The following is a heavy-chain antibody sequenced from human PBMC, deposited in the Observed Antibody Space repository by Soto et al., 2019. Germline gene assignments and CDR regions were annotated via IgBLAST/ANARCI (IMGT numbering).Heavy chain of an antibody. V-gene: IGHV1-18*01. CDR3: ARDLAVALIDY. Sequence: QVQLVQSGAEVKKPGASVKVSCKASGYSFTSYGLIWVRQAPGQGLEWMGWISAYNGNTKYAQKLQGRVTMTTDTSTGTVDMGLRSLRSDDTAVYYFARDLAVALIDYWGQGTLVTVSS. CDR2: ISAYNGNT. D-gene: IGHD6-19*01. CDR1: GYSFTSYG. J-gene: IGHJ4*02.